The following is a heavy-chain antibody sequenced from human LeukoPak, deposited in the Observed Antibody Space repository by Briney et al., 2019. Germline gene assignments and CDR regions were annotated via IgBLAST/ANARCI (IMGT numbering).Heavy chain of an antibody. J-gene: IGHJ6*02. CDR2: ISSSSSYI. CDR3: ARVPTAAIVPDYYGMDV. CDR1: GFTFSSYS. D-gene: IGHD2-2*01. V-gene: IGHV3-21*01. Sequence: TAGGSLRLSCAASGFTFSSYSMNWVRQAPGKGLEWVSSISSSSSYIYYADSVKGRFTISRDNAKNSLYLQMNSLRAEDTAVYYCARVPTAAIVPDYYGMDVWSQGTTVTVSS.